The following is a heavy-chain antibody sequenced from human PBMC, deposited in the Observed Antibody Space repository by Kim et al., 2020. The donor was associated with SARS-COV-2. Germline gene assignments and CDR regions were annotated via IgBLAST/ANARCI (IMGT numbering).Heavy chain of an antibody. Sequence: GGSLRLSCVASGFTFDTYAMSWVRQAPGKWLEWVSVISGGAVNKFYADSVRGRFTISRDNSKNTLYLQMKSLRDDDTALYYCAKMVIMDGYNYFYSYAMDVWGQGTTVTVSS. V-gene: IGHV3-23*01. CDR3: AKMVIMDGYNYFYSYAMDV. J-gene: IGHJ6*02. D-gene: IGHD2-21*01. CDR2: ISGGAVNK. CDR1: GFTFDTYA.